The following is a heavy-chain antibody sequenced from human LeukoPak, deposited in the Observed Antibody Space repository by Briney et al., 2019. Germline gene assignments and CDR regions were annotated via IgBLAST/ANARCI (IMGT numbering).Heavy chain of an antibody. CDR3: ARDGFVRGERYSYGLDV. J-gene: IGHJ6*02. D-gene: IGHD3-10*01. CDR2: IDTVGDT. V-gene: IGHV3-13*04. Sequence: GGALRLSCAAPGFTFSSHDMQWVRQATGKGLEWDSRIDTVGDTNNPDSVRGQFTISRDNAKNTLYLQLNSLRAGDTAVYYCARDGFVRGERYSYGLDVWGQGTTVTVSS. CDR1: GFTFSSHD.